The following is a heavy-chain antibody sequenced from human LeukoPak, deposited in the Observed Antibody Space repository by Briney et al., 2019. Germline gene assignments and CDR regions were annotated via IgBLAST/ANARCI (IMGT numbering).Heavy chain of an antibody. CDR2: ISGSGRST. D-gene: IGHD7-27*01. J-gene: IGHJ4*01. V-gene: IGHV3-23*01. CDR3: AKGGLGYYFDS. CDR1: GFTFSSYA. Sequence: GGSLRLSCATSGFTFSSYAMSWVRQGPGKGLEWVSAISGSGRSTYYADSVKGRFTTSRDNSKNTLYLQMNSLRAEDTAVYYCAKGGLGYYFDSWGHGTLVTVSS.